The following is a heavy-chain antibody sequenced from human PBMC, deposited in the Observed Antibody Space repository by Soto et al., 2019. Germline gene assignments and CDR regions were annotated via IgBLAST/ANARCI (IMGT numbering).Heavy chain of an antibody. CDR1: GGTFSRHA. D-gene: IGHD3-22*01. CDR2: IIPIFGTA. V-gene: IGHV1-69*01. J-gene: IGHJ4*02. CDR3: GRGWGYDSNDSYSAY. Sequence: QVQLVQSGAEVRKPGSSVKVSCKASGGTFSRHAISWVRQAPGQGLEWMGGIIPIFGTANHAQKFQGRVTIIAEEATGTVYVELSSLRSEDTAMFFGGRGWGYDSNDSYSAYGGEGTLVIVSA.